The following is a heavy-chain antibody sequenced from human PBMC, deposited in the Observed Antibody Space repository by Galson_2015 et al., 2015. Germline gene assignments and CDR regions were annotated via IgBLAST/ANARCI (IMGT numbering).Heavy chain of an antibody. CDR3: AHSFIRVDILTGYYNVIGLPATFDY. D-gene: IGHD3-9*01. CDR2: IFWDDAK. Sequence: PPGKALEWLALIFWDDAKRYSPSLKGRLTITKDTSKNQVVLTMTNMDPVDTATYYCAHSFIRVDILTGYYNVIGLPATFDYWGQGTLVTVSS. V-gene: IGHV2-5*02. J-gene: IGHJ4*02.